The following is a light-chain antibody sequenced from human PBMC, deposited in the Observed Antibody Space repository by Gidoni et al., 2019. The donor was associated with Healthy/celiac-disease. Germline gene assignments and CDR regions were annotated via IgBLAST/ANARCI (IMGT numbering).Light chain of an antibody. V-gene: IGLV2-14*01. CDR2: EVS. J-gene: IGLJ2*01. Sequence: SALTQPAALSGAPGPSNTISCTGTSSDVGGYNYVSWYQQHPGKATKPMIYEVSNRPSGVSNRFSGSKSGNTASLTISGLQAEDEADYYCSSYTSSSPYVVFGGGTKLTVL. CDR1: SSDVGGYNY. CDR3: SSYTSSSPYVV.